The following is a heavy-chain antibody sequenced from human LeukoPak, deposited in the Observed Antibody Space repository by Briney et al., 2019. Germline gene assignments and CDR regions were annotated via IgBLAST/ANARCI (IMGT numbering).Heavy chain of an antibody. CDR1: GFTFSNYA. CDR2: ISGGGITT. Sequence: ESLRLSCAASGFTFSNYAMSWVRQAPGKGLEWVSTISGGGITTYYADSAKGRFTISRDNSKNTMFLQMNSLRADDTAVYYCPRQSYASGWNPFDYWGQGILVTVSS. D-gene: IGHD6-19*01. J-gene: IGHJ4*02. CDR3: PRQSYASGWNPFDY. V-gene: IGHV3-23*01.